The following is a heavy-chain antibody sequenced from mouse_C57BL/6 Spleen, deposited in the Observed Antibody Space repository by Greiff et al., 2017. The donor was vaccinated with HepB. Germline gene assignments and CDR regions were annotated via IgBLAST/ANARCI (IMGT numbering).Heavy chain of an antibody. J-gene: IGHJ3*01. CDR3: AREGLDYAPFAY. CDR2: ISSGGSYT. D-gene: IGHD1-1*01. CDR1: GFTFSSYG. Sequence: DVKLVESGGDLVKPGGSLKLSCAASGFTFSSYGMSWVRQTPDKRLEWVATISSGGSYTYYPDSVKGRFTISRDNAKNTLYLQMSSLKSEDTAMYYCAREGLDYAPFAYWGQGTLVTVSA. V-gene: IGHV5-6*02.